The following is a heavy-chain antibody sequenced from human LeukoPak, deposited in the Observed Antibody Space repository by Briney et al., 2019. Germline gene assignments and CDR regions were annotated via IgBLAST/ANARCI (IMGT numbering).Heavy chain of an antibody. CDR1: GDSMSNYY. CDR2: IYYSGST. V-gene: IGHV4-59*01. CDR3: ARDKRGSYADY. J-gene: IGHJ4*02. D-gene: IGHD1-26*01. Sequence: SETLSLTCTVSGDSMSNYYWGWIRQPPGKGLGWIGYIYYSGSTSYNPSLTGRVTISVDTSNNQFSLMLSSVTAADTAVYYCARDKRGSYADYWGQGTLVTVSS.